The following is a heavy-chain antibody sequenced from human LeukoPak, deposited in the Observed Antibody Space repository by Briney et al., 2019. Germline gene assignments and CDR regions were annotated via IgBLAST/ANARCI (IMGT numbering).Heavy chain of an antibody. Sequence: GASVKVSCKASGGTFSSYAISWVRQAPGQGLEWMGGIIPIFDTANYAQKFQGRVTITADESTSTAYMELSSLRSEDTAVYYCARAGGIYGGPQHFDYWGQGTLVTVSS. J-gene: IGHJ4*02. CDR2: IIPIFDTA. V-gene: IGHV1-69*01. D-gene: IGHD4/OR15-4a*01. CDR3: ARAGGIYGGPQHFDY. CDR1: GGTFSSYA.